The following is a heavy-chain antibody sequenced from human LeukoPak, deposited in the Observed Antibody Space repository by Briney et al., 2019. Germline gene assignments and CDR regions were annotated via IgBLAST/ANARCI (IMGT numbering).Heavy chain of an antibody. CDR2: ISTTSDYI. CDR1: GFTFSGYS. Sequence: PGGSLRLSCAASGFTFSGYSMNWVRQAPGKGLEWVSSISTTSDYIHYADSLKGRVAIPRDNAKNSLYLQMNSLRAEDTAIYYCARGGIYSQGFDYWGQGSLVTVSS. CDR3: ARGGIYSQGFDY. D-gene: IGHD6-13*01. J-gene: IGHJ4*02. V-gene: IGHV3-21*01.